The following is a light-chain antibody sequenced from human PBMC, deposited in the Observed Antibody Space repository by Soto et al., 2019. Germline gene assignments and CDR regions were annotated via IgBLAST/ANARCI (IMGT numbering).Light chain of an antibody. J-gene: IGKJ3*01. CDR1: QTVGTN. Sequence: EIVITHAPATLSVSPGERATLSCSASQTVGTNLAWYQQKPGQAPRLLIDGASTRATGIPARFSGTGSGTEFHLTISSLQSEDFAVYYCQQYENWPLTFGPGTKVDIK. CDR2: GAS. V-gene: IGKV3-15*01. CDR3: QQYENWPLT.